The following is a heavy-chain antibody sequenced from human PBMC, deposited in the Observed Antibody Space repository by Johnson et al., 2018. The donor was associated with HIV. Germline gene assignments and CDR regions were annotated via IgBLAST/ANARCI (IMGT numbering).Heavy chain of an antibody. D-gene: IGHD6-13*01. CDR2: IKEDGSED. CDR3: ARDGVYSSPHDAFDI. Sequence: VQLVESGGGVVQPGRSLRLSCAASGFIFSNYWMSWVRQAPGRGLEWLANIKEDGSEDYYVDSLRGRFTISRDNARNSLYLQMDSLRPGDSAVYYCARDGVYSSPHDAFDIWGQGTMVTVSS. J-gene: IGHJ3*02. V-gene: IGHV3-7*05. CDR1: GFIFSNYW.